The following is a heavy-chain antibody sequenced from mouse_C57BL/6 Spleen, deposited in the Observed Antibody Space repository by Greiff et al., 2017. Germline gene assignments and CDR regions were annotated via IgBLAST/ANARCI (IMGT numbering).Heavy chain of an antibody. V-gene: IGHV1-19*01. CDR1: GYTFTDYY. Sequence: VQLQQSGPVLVKPGASVKMSCKASGYTFTDYYMNWVKQSHGKSLEWIGVINPYNGGTSYNQKFKGKATLTVDKSSSTAYMELNSLTSEDSAVYYCARDGFITTVVAKDYFDYWGQGTTLTVSS. CDR3: ARDGFITTVVAKDYFDY. CDR2: INPYNGGT. D-gene: IGHD1-1*01. J-gene: IGHJ2*01.